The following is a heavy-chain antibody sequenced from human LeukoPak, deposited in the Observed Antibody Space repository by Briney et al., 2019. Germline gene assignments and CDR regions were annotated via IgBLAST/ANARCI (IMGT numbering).Heavy chain of an antibody. D-gene: IGHD5-18*01. CDR1: GFTFSSYW. V-gene: IGHV3-74*01. CDR3: ARDRATAMFDY. J-gene: IGHJ4*02. Sequence: PGGSLRLSCAASGFTFSSYWMHWARQAPGKGLVWVSRINSDGSSATYADSVKGRFTISRDNAKNTVYLQMNSLRAEDTAVYYCARDRATAMFDYWAQGTLVTVSS. CDR2: INSDGSSA.